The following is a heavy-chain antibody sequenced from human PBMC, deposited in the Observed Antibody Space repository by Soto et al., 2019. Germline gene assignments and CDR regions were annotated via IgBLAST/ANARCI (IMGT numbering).Heavy chain of an antibody. V-gene: IGHV5-51*01. D-gene: IGHD1-20*01. CDR1: GYSFSNYL. Sequence: RGESLTISFKGSGYSFSNYLIGWVRQMPGKGLEWMGIIYPGDSDTRYSPSFQGQVTISADKSISTAYLQWSSLKASDSAMYYCARSSITGKTWTFDHWGQGTLVT. J-gene: IGHJ4*02. CDR2: IYPGDSDT. CDR3: ARSSITGKTWTFDH.